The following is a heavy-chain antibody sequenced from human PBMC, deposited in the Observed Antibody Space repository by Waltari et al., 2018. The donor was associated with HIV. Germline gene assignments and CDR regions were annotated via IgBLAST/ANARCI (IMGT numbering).Heavy chain of an antibody. CDR3: ARGGCSGRTCYSKSFDL. Sequence: QVQLVQSGAEMKMPESSVKVSCKASGGAFGSYPQSRARKAPGQGLEWMGGIIPKFGATNYAQKFQGRVTISADESTSTVYLELTSLRSDDTAVYHCARGGCSGRTCYSKSFDLWGQGTMVTVSS. CDR2: IIPKFGAT. D-gene: IGHD2-15*01. CDR1: GGAFGSYP. J-gene: IGHJ3*01. V-gene: IGHV1-69*01.